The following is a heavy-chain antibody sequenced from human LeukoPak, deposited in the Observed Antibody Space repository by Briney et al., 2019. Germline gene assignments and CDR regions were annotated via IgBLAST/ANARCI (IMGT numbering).Heavy chain of an antibody. J-gene: IGHJ4*02. CDR1: GFTFSLYA. CDR2: ISGSGNIT. D-gene: IGHD4-23*01. CDR3: AKGRTDYGGLFDY. Sequence: GGSLRLSCAASGFTFSLYAMSWVRQAPGKGLEWVSAISGSGNITYSADSVKGRFTISRDNSKNTLYLQMNSLRAEDTAVYYCAKGRTDYGGLFDYWGQGTLATVSS. V-gene: IGHV3-23*01.